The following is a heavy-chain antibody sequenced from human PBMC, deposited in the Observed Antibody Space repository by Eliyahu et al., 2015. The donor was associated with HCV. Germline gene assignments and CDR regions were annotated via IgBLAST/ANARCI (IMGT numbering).Heavy chain of an antibody. CDR3: ARDGGATLQLYMRGGLDY. CDR1: GFTFSXYS. V-gene: IGHV3-30-3*01. J-gene: IGHJ4*02. CDR2: ISYDGSNK. Sequence: QVQLVESGGGVVQPGRSLRLSCAASGFTFSXYSLHWVRQAPGKGLEWVAVISYDGSNKYYADSVKGRFTISRDNSKNTLYLQMNSLRAEDTAVYYCARDGGATLQLYMRGGLDYWGQGTLVTVSS. D-gene: IGHD5-24*01.